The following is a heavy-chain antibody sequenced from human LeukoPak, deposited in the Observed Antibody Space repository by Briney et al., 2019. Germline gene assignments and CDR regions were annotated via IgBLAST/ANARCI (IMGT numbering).Heavy chain of an antibody. CDR3: ARESVVVLAELFPPVDY. CDR1: GFTFSSYA. D-gene: IGHD2-2*01. V-gene: IGHV3-30*04. J-gene: IGHJ4*02. Sequence: GGSLRLSCAASGFTFSSYAMHWVRQAPGKGLEWVAVISYDGSNKYYADSVKGRFTISRDNSKNTLYLQMNSLRAEDTAVYYCARESVVVLAELFPPVDYWGQGTLVTVSS. CDR2: ISYDGSNK.